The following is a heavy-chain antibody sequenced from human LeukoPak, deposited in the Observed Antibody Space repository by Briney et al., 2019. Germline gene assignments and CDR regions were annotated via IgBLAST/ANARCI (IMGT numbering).Heavy chain of an antibody. CDR3: TRTFLSGDGYKVGYFDY. J-gene: IGHJ4*02. D-gene: IGHD5-24*01. CDR1: GLAVSSNY. CDR2: IYSSGST. Sequence: GGSLRLSCAASGLAVSSNYTSWVRQAPGKGLEWVSLIYSSGSTYYADSVKGRFTISRDNSKNTLFLQMNSLTAEDTAMYYCTRTFLSGDGYKVGYFDYWGQGTLVTVSS. V-gene: IGHV3-53*01.